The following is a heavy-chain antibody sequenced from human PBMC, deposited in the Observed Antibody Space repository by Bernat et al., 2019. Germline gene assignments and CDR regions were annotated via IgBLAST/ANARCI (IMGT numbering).Heavy chain of an antibody. CDR3: ARDVGPTVMVQGVISP. J-gene: IGHJ5*02. Sequence: EVQLVESGGGFVQSGGSLRLSCAASGFSFSSYAMYWVRQAPGKGLEWVSAISGSGGSTYYADSVKGRFSISRDSSKNTLYLQLNSLRAEDTAIFYCARDVGPTVMVQGVISPWGQGTLVTVSS. CDR1: GFSFSSYA. D-gene: IGHD3-10*01. CDR2: ISGSGGST. V-gene: IGHV3-23*04.